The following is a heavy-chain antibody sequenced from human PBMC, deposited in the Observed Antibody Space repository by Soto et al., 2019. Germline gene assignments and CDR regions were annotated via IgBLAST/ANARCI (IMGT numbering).Heavy chain of an antibody. Sequence: QVQLVESGGGLVKPGGSLRLSCAASGFTFSDYYMSWIRQAPGKGLAWVSYISSSGSTIYYADSVNGRVTLSRDNAKNSLYLQMNSLRAEDTAVYYCARDRNCGIVATMDIDNWGQGTLVTVSS. J-gene: IGHJ4*02. CDR1: GFTFSDYY. V-gene: IGHV3-11*01. CDR2: ISSSGSTI. CDR3: ARDRNCGIVATMDIDN. D-gene: IGHD5-12*01.